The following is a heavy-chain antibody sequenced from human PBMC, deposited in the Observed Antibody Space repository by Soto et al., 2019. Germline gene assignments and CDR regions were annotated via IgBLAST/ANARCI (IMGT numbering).Heavy chain of an antibody. Sequence: QVQLVESGGGVVQPGRSLRLSCAASGFTFTSYGMHWVRQAPGKGLEWVAVISYDGGNKDYADSVKGRFTISRDNSKNTLYLQMNSLRAADTAVYYCAKDRRVRGFNGMDVWGQGTTVTVSS. J-gene: IGHJ6*02. D-gene: IGHD3-10*01. V-gene: IGHV3-30*18. CDR2: ISYDGGNK. CDR1: GFTFTSYG. CDR3: AKDRRVRGFNGMDV.